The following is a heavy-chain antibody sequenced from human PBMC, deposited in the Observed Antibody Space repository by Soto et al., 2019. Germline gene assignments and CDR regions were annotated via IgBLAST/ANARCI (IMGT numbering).Heavy chain of an antibody. CDR2: IDYTGTT. V-gene: IGHV4-39*02. Sequence: SETLSLTCTISGGFISSSSYFLAWIRQSPGKGLEWIGSIDYTGTTYNNPSLKSRVTMSVDTSKNHFSLKVDSVTAADTALYYCCRRAPEGFDPWGQGTLVTVSS. CDR1: GGFISSSSYF. CDR3: CRRAPEGFDP. J-gene: IGHJ5*02.